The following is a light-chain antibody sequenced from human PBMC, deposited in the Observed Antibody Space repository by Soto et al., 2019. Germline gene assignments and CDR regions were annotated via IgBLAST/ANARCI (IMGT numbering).Light chain of an antibody. V-gene: IGKV2-24*01. Sequence: DVVLNQAPLSSPVNLGQLDSSSYWSSAVLVHSYGNTYLSWLRQRPGQPQRLLMYQISNRFSGVPDKLSSSGAGTDFTRKISRVEPEDVGVYYCMQVTHFPRTFGQGTKVEV. CDR3: MQVTHFPRT. CDR1: AVLVHSYGNTY. CDR2: QIS. J-gene: IGKJ1*01.